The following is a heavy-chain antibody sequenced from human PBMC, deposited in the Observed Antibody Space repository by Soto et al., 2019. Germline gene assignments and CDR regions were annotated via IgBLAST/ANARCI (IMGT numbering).Heavy chain of an antibody. V-gene: IGHV1-18*01. J-gene: IGHJ5*02. CDR2: ISAYNGNT. D-gene: IGHD6-19*01. CDR1: GYTFTSYG. Sequence: ASVKVSCKASGYTFTSYGISWVRQAPGQGLEWMGWISAYNGNTNYAQKLQGRVTMTTDTSTSTAYIELRSLRSDDTAVYYCARRIAVADRNWFDPWGQGTLVTVSS. CDR3: ARRIAVADRNWFDP.